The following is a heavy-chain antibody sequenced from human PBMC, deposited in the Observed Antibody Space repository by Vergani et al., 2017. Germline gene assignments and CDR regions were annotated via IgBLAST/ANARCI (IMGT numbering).Heavy chain of an antibody. D-gene: IGHD3-22*01. V-gene: IGHV3-9*01. CDR1: GFTFDDYA. J-gene: IGHJ4*02. CDR2: ISWNSGSI. CDR3: AKTGYDSSGYYYS. Sequence: EVQLVESGGGLVQPGRSLRLSCAASGFTFDDYAMHWVRQSPGKGLEWVSGISWNSGSIGYADSVKGRFTISRDNAKNSLYLQMNSLRAEDTALYYCAKTGYDSSGYYYSGGQGTLVTVSS.